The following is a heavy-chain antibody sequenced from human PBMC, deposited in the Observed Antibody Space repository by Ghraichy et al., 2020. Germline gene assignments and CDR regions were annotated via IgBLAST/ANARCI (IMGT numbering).Heavy chain of an antibody. Sequence: GGSLRLSCAASGFTFSSYSMNWVRQAPGKGLEWVSSISSSSSYIYYADSVKGRFTISRDNAKNSLYLQMNSLRAEDTAVYYCARDPYSYGYSVAVGRGQLFDYWGQGTLVTVSS. D-gene: IGHD5-18*01. J-gene: IGHJ4*02. CDR3: ARDPYSYGYSVAVGRGQLFDY. V-gene: IGHV3-21*01. CDR1: GFTFSSYS. CDR2: ISSSSSYI.